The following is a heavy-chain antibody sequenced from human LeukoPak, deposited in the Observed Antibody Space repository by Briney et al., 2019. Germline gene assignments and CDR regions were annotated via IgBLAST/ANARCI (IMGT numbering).Heavy chain of an antibody. CDR1: GYTFTGYY. V-gene: IGHV1-2*02. Sequence: GASVTVSFKASGYTFTGYYMHWVRQAPGQGLEWMGWINPNSGGTNYAQKFQGRVTMTRDTSISTAYMELSRLRSDDTAVYYCARVWFGELDAFDIWGQGTMVTVSS. CDR3: ARVWFGELDAFDI. D-gene: IGHD3-10*01. J-gene: IGHJ3*02. CDR2: INPNSGGT.